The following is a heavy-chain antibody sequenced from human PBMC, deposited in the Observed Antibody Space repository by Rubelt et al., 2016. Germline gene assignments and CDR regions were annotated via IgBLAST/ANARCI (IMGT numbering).Heavy chain of an antibody. V-gene: IGHV4-59*08. Sequence: QLQLQESGPGLVKPSETLSLTCTVSGGSISSYYWSWIRQPPGKGLEWTGYIYYTGTTTYNPSLKSRVTISVNTSKNQFSRKLTSVTAADTAVYYCARLRGGTDYWGQGTLVTVSS. CDR2: IYYTGTT. D-gene: IGHD3-10*01. J-gene: IGHJ4*02. CDR3: ARLRGGTDY. CDR1: GGSISSYY.